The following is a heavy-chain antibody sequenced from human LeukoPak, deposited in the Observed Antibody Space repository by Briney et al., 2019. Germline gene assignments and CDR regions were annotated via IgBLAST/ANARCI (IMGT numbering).Heavy chain of an antibody. CDR3: AKDFLPLTEDPYYFDY. V-gene: IGHV3-23*01. CDR1: GFTFSSYA. J-gene: IGHJ4*02. CDR2: ISGSGGST. Sequence: AGGSLRLSCAASGFTFSSYAMSWVRQAPGKGLEWVSAISGSGGSTYYADSVKGRFTISRDNSKNTLYLQMNGLRAEDTAVYYCAKDFLPLTEDPYYFDYWGQGTLVTVSS. D-gene: IGHD7-27*01.